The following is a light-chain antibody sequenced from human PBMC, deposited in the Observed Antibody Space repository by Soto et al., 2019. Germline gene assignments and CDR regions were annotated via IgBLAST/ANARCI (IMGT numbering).Light chain of an antibody. V-gene: IGKV3-11*01. CDR3: QQSSNWLS. J-gene: IGKJ4*01. CDR2: DAS. Sequence: EIVLTQSPATLSLSPGERATLSCRASQSVSSYLAWYQQKPGQAPRLLIYDASNRATGIPARFSGSGSGTDFTLNISRLEPEDFAVYYCQQSSNWLSFGGGTKVEIK. CDR1: QSVSSY.